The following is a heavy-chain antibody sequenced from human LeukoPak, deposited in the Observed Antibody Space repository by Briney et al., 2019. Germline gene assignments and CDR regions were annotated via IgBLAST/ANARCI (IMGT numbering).Heavy chain of an antibody. CDR2: IYTSGST. D-gene: IGHD3-10*01. CDR1: GGSISSYY. J-gene: IGHJ5*02. Sequence: SETLPLTCTVSGGSISSYYWSWIRQPAGKGLEWIGRIYTSGSTNYNPSLKSRVTISVDTSKNQFSLKLSSVTAADTAVYYCARDIGELNWFDPWGQGTLVTASS. CDR3: ARDIGELNWFDP. V-gene: IGHV4-4*07.